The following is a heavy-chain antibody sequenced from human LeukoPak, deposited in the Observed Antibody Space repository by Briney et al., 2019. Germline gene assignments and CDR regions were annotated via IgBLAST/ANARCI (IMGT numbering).Heavy chain of an antibody. D-gene: IGHD6-13*01. CDR2: IYYSGST. V-gene: IGHV4-39*07. J-gene: IGHJ4*02. Sequence: SETLSLTCTVSGGSISSSSYYWGWIRQPPGKGLEWIGSIYYSGSTYYNPSLKSRVTISVDTSKNQFSLKLSSVTAADTAVYYCARFLSSWYDYWGQGTLVTVSS. CDR3: ARFLSSWYDY. CDR1: GGSISSSSYY.